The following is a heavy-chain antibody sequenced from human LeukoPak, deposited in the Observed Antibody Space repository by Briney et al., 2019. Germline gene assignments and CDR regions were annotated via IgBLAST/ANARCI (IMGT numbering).Heavy chain of an antibody. CDR1: GFTFSSYS. V-gene: IGHV3-21*01. CDR2: ISSSRSYV. CDR3: ARDHSSSGMDV. J-gene: IGHJ6*02. Sequence: KTGGSLRLSCAASGFTFSSYSMNWVRQAPGKGLEWVSSISSSRSYVYYADSVKGRLTISRDNAKNSLYLQMNSLRAEDTAVYYCARDHSSSGMDVWGQGTTVTVSS.